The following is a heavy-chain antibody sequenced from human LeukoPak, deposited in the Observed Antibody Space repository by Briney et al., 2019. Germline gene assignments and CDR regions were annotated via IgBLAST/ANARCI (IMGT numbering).Heavy chain of an antibody. V-gene: IGHV1-46*01. Sequence: GASAKVSCKASGYTFTSYYMHWVRQAPGQGLEWMGIINPSGGSTTYAQKFQGRVTLTRDTSTGTVYMELSSLRSEDTAVYYCARVGDTLYDYFDYWGQGTLVIVSS. J-gene: IGHJ4*02. D-gene: IGHD2/OR15-2a*01. CDR3: ARVGDTLYDYFDY. CDR1: GYTFTSYY. CDR2: INPSGGST.